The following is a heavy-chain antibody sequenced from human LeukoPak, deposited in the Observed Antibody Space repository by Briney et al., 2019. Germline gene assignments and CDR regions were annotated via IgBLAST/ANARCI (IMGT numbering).Heavy chain of an antibody. J-gene: IGHJ4*02. D-gene: IGHD6-19*01. CDR3: AKDRGVIAVAGHFDY. V-gene: IGHV3-23*01. Sequence: PGGSLRLSCAASGFTFSSYAMSWARQAPGKGLEWVSAISGSGGSTYYADSVKGRFTISRDNSKNTLYLQMNSLRAADTAVYYCAKDRGVIAVAGHFDYWGQGTLVTVSS. CDR1: GFTFSSYA. CDR2: ISGSGGST.